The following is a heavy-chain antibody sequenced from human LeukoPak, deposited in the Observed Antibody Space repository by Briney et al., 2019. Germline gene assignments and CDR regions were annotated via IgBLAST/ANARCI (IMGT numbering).Heavy chain of an antibody. J-gene: IGHJ5*02. D-gene: IGHD3-10*01. V-gene: IGHV3-48*03. CDR2: ISSSGSTI. CDR1: GFTFSSYE. CDR3: VRAHHPGGWFDP. Sequence: PGGSLSLSCAASGFTFSSYEMNWVRQAPGKGLEWVSYISSSGSTIYYADSVKGRFTISRDNAKNSLYLQMNSLTAEDTAVHYCVRAHHPGGWFDPWGQGTLVTVSS.